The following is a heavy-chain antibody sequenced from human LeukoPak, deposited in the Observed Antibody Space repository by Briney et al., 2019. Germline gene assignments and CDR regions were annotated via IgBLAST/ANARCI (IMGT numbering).Heavy chain of an antibody. J-gene: IGHJ4*02. CDR1: GGTFSSYA. V-gene: IGHV1-69*10. CDR2: IIPIFGIA. CDR3: ARGPILTGNYPPDDF. Sequence: GASVKVSCKASGGTFSSYAISWVRQAPGQGLEWMGGIIPIFGIANYAQKFQGRVTITTDTSASTAYMELSSLRSEDTALYYCARGPILTGNYPPDDFWGQGTLVTVSS. D-gene: IGHD3-9*01.